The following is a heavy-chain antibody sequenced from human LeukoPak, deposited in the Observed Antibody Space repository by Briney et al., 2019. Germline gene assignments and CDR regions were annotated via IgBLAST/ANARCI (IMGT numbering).Heavy chain of an antibody. D-gene: IGHD3-22*01. CDR3: AADGPADLFDGSEDPPRDAFEI. Sequence: ASVKVSCTASGYTFTGYYMHWVRQAPGQGLEWMGWINPNSGGTNYAQKFQGRVTMTRDTSISTAYMELSSLTSEDTAVFYCAADGPADLFDGSEDPPRDAFEIWGQGTMVTVSS. CDR1: GYTFTGYY. CDR2: INPNSGGT. J-gene: IGHJ3*02. V-gene: IGHV1-2*02.